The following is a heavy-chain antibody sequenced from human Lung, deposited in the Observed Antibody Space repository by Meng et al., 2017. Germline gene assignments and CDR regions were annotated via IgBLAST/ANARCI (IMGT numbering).Heavy chain of an antibody. CDR1: GYPFTQDD. Sequence: QVQRVQSGTEVKKPGASVKVSCRTYGYPFTQDDVHWVRQAPGQRLEWRGWMYTNNGNTKSSQXXQGRVTMTRDTSASTAYMEXSSLRSEDTAVYXCARGDYGGWPDPWGQGTLVTVSS. V-gene: IGHV1-3*04. D-gene: IGHD4-17*01. CDR2: MYTNNGNT. J-gene: IGHJ5*02. CDR3: ARGDYGGWPDP.